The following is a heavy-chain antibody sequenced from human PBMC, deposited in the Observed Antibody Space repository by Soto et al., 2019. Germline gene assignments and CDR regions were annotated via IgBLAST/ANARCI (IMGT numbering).Heavy chain of an antibody. CDR1: GFTFSSYA. J-gene: IGHJ4*02. CDR2: ISGSGGST. V-gene: IGHV3-23*01. CDR3: AKELRKRPSRLTGDKWLDY. Sequence: GGSLRPSCAASGFTFSSYAMSWVRQAPGKGLEWVSAISGSGGSTYYADSVKGRFTISRDNSKNTLYLQMNSLRAEDTAVYYCAKELRKRPSRLTGDKWLDYWGQGTLVTVSS. D-gene: IGHD7-27*01.